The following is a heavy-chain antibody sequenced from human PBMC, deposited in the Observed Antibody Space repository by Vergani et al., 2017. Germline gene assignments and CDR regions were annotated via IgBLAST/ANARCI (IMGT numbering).Heavy chain of an antibody. D-gene: IGHD3-10*01. CDR3: AKVGGASGENFDY. CDR2: THYSGTT. J-gene: IGHJ4*02. V-gene: IGHV4-59*11. CDR1: GDSISSHY. Sequence: QLQLQESGPGLVKPSETLSLTCTVSGDSISSHYWSWMRQPPGKGLEWIGYTHYSGTTNYNPSLKSRVTIAVDTSKNQFSLRLSPVTAADTAVYHCAKVGGASGENFDYWGQGTLVTVSS.